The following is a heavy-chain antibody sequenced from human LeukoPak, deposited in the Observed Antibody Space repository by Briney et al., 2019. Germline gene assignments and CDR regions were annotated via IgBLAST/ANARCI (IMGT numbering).Heavy chain of an antibody. V-gene: IGHV3-7*04. CDR3: ARDWGAGSYYYHGMDV. Sequence: GGSLRLSCAASGLRFSSYWMTWVRQAPGKGLEWVANIKQDGREKYYVDSVKGRFTISRDNAKNSLYLQMNSLRAEDTAVYYCARDWGAGSYYYHGMDVWGQGTTDTVSS. D-gene: IGHD1-26*01. J-gene: IGHJ6*02. CDR2: IKQDGREK. CDR1: GLRFSSYW.